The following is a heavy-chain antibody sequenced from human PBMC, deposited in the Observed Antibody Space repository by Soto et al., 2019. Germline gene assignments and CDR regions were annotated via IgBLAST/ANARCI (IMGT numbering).Heavy chain of an antibody. CDR2: IYYSGTN. Sequence: QLQLQESGPGLVKPSETLSLTCTVSGGSISNSDYYWGWIRQSPGKGLEWIGSIYYSGTNFYDPSLRSRLSMSVDTSKNQFSLRLNSVTAADTAVYYCARQAQGTTWSDFDYWSQGTLVTVSS. V-gene: IGHV4-39*01. CDR1: GGSISNSDYY. J-gene: IGHJ4*02. CDR3: ARQAQGTTWSDFDY. D-gene: IGHD1-7*01.